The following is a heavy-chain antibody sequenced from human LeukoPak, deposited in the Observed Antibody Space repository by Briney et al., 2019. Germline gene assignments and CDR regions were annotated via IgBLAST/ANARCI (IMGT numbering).Heavy chain of an antibody. V-gene: IGHV1-2*06. Sequence: GASVKVSCKASGYSLTGYHMHWVRQAPGQGLEWMGRINPNSGDTNYAQKFQGRVTMTRDTSISTAYMELSRLGSDDTAVYYCASDYCSSTSCLFDYWGQGTLVTVSS. CDR1: GYSLTGYH. D-gene: IGHD2-2*01. CDR3: ASDYCSSTSCLFDY. J-gene: IGHJ4*02. CDR2: INPNSGDT.